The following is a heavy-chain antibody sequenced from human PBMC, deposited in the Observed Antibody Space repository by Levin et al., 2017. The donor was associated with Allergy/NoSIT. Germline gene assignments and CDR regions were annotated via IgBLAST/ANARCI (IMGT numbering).Heavy chain of an antibody. V-gene: IGHV2-5*01. Sequence: QTLSLTCTFSGFSLSTSAVGVGWIRQPPGQALEWLALIYGYDDKRYSPSLRSQLTITKDTSKNQVVFTMTNIDPVDTATYYCANRPIRGAIFFDHWGQGTLVTVSS. CDR2: IYGYDDK. CDR3: ANRPIRGAIFFDH. D-gene: IGHD3-10*01. CDR1: GFSLSTSAVG. J-gene: IGHJ4*02.